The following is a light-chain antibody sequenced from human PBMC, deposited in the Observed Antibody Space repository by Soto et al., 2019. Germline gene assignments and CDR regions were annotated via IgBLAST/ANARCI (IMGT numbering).Light chain of an antibody. V-gene: IGKV3-20*01. CDR1: QSISSSY. CDR2: AAS. Sequence: EIVLTQSPGTLSLSPGEGGTLSCRASQSISSSYLAWYQQKPGQSPRLLIYAASSRATGIPDRFSGSGSGTDFTLTISRLELEDFEVYYCQLYGGSHMFSFGQGTKLEIK. J-gene: IGKJ2*01. CDR3: QLYGGSHMFS.